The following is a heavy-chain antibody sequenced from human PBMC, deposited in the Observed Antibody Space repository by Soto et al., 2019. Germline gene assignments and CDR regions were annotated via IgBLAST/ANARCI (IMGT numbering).Heavy chain of an antibody. J-gene: IGHJ4*02. CDR2: VHGGGST. V-gene: IGHV3-53*01. CDR3: AGRLTTAASLDY. D-gene: IGHD3-16*01. CDR1: GFTVSNNH. Sequence: VQLVESGGGLIQPGGSLRLSCAASGFTVSNNHMTWVRQAAGKGLELVSFVHGGGSTSYADSVKGRFTISRDNSKNTLYLQTDRLRAEDTAIYYCAGRLTTAASLDYGGRGTLVTVSS.